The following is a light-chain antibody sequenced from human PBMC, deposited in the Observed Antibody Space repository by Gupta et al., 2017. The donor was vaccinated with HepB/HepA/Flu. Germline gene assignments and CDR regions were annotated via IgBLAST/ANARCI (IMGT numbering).Light chain of an antibody. Sequence: SFALTQPPSMSASPGQTARITCSGDELPKNVAYWYQQKPGQAPVMVIYKDNRRPSGIPERFSGSSSGTTGTLTISGVQADDEADYYCHSTDSATAYRVFGGGTKLTVL. CDR3: HSTDSATAYRV. V-gene: IGLV3-25*03. CDR2: KDN. CDR1: ELPKNV. J-gene: IGLJ3*02.